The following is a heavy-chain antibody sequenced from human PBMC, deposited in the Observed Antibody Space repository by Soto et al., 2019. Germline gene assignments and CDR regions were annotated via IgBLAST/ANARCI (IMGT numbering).Heavy chain of an antibody. CDR2: ISGSGKTI. CDR1: GFTFSDYY. V-gene: IGHV3-11*01. Sequence: QVQLVESGGGLVKPGGSLRLSCAASGFTFSDYYMTWIRQAPGKGLEWISFISGSGKTIHFADSLEGRFTISRDNAKNSVYLEMNSLRAEDPAVYYRSRDGRYHRSFDFSRFDPWGPGTLVTVSS. CDR3: SRDGRYHRSFDFSRFDP. J-gene: IGHJ5*02. D-gene: IGHD3-9*01.